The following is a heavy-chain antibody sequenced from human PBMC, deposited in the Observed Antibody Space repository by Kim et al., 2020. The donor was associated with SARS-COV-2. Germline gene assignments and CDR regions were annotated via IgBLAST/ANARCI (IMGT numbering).Heavy chain of an antibody. D-gene: IGHD2-2*01. Sequence: SETLSFTCTVSGGSISSYYWSWIRQPPGKGLEWIGYIYYSGSTNYNPSLKSRVTISVDTSKNQFSLKLSSVTAADTAVYYCARESNCSSTSCYDAFDIWG. CDR3: ARESNCSSTSCYDAFDI. V-gene: IGHV4-59*01. CDR2: IYYSGST. J-gene: IGHJ3*02. CDR1: GGSISSYY.